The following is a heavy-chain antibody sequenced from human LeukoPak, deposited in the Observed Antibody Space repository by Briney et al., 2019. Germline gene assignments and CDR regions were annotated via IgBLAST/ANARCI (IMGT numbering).Heavy chain of an antibody. D-gene: IGHD2-21*02. CDR3: VKGIVVVTARAFDY. CDR1: GFTFSSYA. J-gene: IGHJ4*02. V-gene: IGHV3-64D*06. Sequence: PGGSLRLSCSASGFTFSSYAMHWVRQAPGKGLEYVSAISSNGGSTYYADSVKGRFTISRDNSKNTLHLQMSSLRPEDTAVYYCVKGIVVVTARAFDYWGQGTLVTVSS. CDR2: ISSNGGST.